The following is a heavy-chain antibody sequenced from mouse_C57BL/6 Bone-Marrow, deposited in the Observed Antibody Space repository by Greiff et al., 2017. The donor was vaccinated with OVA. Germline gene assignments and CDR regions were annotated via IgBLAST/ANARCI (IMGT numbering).Heavy chain of an antibody. Sequence: SGAELVRPGASVTLSCKASGYTFTDYEMHWVKQTPVPGLEWIGAIDPETGGPDYNQKFQGKAILTADKSSSTAYMELRSLTSEDSAVYYCTRWEFITTVEAYWGQGTLVTVSA. CDR2: IDPETGGP. CDR3: TRWEFITTVEAY. D-gene: IGHD1-1*01. J-gene: IGHJ3*01. CDR1: GYTFTDYE. V-gene: IGHV1-15*01.